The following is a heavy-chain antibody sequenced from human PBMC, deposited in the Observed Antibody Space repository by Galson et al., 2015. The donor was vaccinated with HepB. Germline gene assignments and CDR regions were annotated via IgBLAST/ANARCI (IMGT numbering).Heavy chain of an antibody. Sequence: SVTVSCKASGSTFTSYAMHWVRQAPGQRLEWMGWINAGNGNTKYSQKFQGRVTITRDTSASTAYMELSSLRSEDTAVYYCARGSPYYGGYDYWGQGTLVTVSS. CDR3: ARGSPYYGGYDY. V-gene: IGHV1-3*01. CDR1: GSTFTSYA. CDR2: INAGNGNT. J-gene: IGHJ4*02. D-gene: IGHD5-12*01.